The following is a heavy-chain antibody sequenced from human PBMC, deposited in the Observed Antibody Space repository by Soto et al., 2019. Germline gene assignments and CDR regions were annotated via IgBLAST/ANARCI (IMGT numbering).Heavy chain of an antibody. J-gene: IGHJ4*02. V-gene: IGHV1-18*01. CDR1: GYTFTSYG. CDR3: ARVKTYYDILTGMDLFDY. D-gene: IGHD3-9*01. Sequence: GASVEVSCRASGYTFTSYGISWVRQAPGQGLEWMGWISAYNGNTNYAQKLQGRVTMTTDTSTSTAYMELRSLRSDDTAVYYCARVKTYYDILTGMDLFDYWGQGTLVTVSS. CDR2: ISAYNGNT.